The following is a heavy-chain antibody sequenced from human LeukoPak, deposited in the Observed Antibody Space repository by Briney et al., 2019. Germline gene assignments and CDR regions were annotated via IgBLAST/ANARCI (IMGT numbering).Heavy chain of an antibody. CDR3: TRQHCSGGSCSYVDY. Sequence: GGSLRLSCAASGFDFSGFCMHWVRQASGRGLEWVGLIRSKPSSYTTVYAASVKGRFTISRDDPKNTAYLQMNSLKAEDTAVYYCTRQHCSGGSCSYVDYWGQGTLVTVSS. V-gene: IGHV3-73*01. CDR2: IRSKPSSYTT. J-gene: IGHJ4*02. CDR1: GFDFSGFC. D-gene: IGHD2-15*01.